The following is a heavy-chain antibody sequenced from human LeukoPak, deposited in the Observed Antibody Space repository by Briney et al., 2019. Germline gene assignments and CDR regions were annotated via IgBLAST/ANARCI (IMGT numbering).Heavy chain of an antibody. CDR3: ATATKTYDSSGYFFDS. CDR2: FDPEDGET. Sequence: ASVKVSCKVSGYTLTELSMHWVRQAPGKGLEWMGGFDPEDGETIYAQKFQGRVTMTEDTSTDTAYMELSSLRSEDTAVYYCATATKTYDSSGYFFDSWGQGTLVTVSS. CDR1: GYTLTELS. V-gene: IGHV1-24*01. D-gene: IGHD3-22*01. J-gene: IGHJ4*02.